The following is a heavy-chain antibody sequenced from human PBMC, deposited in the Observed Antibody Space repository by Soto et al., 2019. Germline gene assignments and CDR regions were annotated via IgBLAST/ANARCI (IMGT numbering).Heavy chain of an antibody. V-gene: IGHV1-69*13. D-gene: IGHD5-18*01. CDR1: GGTFSSYA. J-gene: IGHJ6*02. CDR3: AGQGFPSNTAIMTIHYGMDV. Sequence: VASVKVSCKASGGTFSSYAISWVRQAPGQGLEWMGGIIPIFGTANYAQKYQGRVTITADESTSTAYMELSSLRTENTAVYYCAGQGFPSNTAIMTIHYGMDVWGQGTTVTVSS. CDR2: IIPIFGTA.